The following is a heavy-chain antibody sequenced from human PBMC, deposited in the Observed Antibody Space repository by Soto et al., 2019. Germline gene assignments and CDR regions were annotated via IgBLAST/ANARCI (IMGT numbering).Heavy chain of an antibody. D-gene: IGHD1-26*01. J-gene: IGHJ4*02. V-gene: IGHV3-73*01. CDR1: GFTFSGSA. CDR2: IRSKANTYAT. CDR3: ARGNSGSYGSFDY. Sequence: GGSLRLSCAASGFTFSGSAMHWVRQASGKGLEWVGRIRSKANTYATAYAASMKGRFTISRDDSKNTAYLQMNSLKTEDTAIYYCARGNSGSYGSFDYWGQGTPVTVSS.